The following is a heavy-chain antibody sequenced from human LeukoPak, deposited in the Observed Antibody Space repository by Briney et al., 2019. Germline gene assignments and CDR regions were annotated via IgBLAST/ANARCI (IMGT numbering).Heavy chain of an antibody. CDR1: GGSISSSNW. D-gene: IGHD3-3*01. V-gene: IGHV4-4*02. Sequence: SETLSLTCAVSGGSISSSNWWSWVRQPPGRGLEWIGYIYYSGSTNYNPSLKSRVTISVDTSKNQFSLKLSSVTAADTAVYYCARGVVIISADAFDIWGQGTMVTVSS. J-gene: IGHJ3*02. CDR3: ARGVVIISADAFDI. CDR2: IYYSGST.